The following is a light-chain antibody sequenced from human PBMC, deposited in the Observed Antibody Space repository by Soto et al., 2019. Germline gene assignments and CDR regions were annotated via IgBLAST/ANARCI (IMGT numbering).Light chain of an antibody. CDR2: EVN. J-gene: IGLJ1*01. V-gene: IGLV2-8*01. CDR1: SSDVGGYNY. CDR3: SSYAGSNVHYV. Sequence: QSALTQPPSASGSPGQSVTISCTGTSSDVGGYNYVSWYQQHPGKGPKLMIYEVNKRPSGVPDRFSGSKSGNTASLTVSGLQAEDEGDYYCSSYAGSNVHYVFGTATQLTVL.